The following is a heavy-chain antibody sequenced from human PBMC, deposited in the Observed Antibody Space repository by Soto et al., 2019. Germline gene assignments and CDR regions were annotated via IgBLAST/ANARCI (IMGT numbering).Heavy chain of an antibody. CDR1: GGTFSSYA. J-gene: IGHJ4*02. CDR2: IIPIFGTA. D-gene: IGHD1-26*01. Sequence: SVKVSCKASGGTFSSYAISWVRQASGQGLEWMGGIIPIFGTANYAQKFQGRVTITADESTSTAYMELSSLRSEDTAVYYCASPSSQNSGSYRNLVPFDYLGQGTLVTLSS. CDR3: ASPSSQNSGSYRNLVPFDY. V-gene: IGHV1-69*13.